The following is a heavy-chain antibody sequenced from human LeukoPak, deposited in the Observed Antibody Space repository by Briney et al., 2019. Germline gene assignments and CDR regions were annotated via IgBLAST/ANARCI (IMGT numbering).Heavy chain of an antibody. J-gene: IGHJ4*02. Sequence: GGSLRLSCTVSGFTVSSNSMSWVRQAPGKGLEWVAVISYDGSNKYYADSVKGRFTISRDNSKNTLYLQMNSLRAEDTAVYCCARDPDGDSSGSVDYWGQGTLVTVSS. CDR2: ISYDGSNK. CDR1: GFTVSSNS. D-gene: IGHD3-22*01. CDR3: ARDPDGDSSGSVDY. V-gene: IGHV3-30*04.